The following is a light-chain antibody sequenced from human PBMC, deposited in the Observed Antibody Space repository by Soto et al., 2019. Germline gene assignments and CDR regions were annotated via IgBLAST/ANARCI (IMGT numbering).Light chain of an antibody. V-gene: IGLV1-47*02. CDR3: AAWDDSLSGGV. Sequence: QSALTQPPSASGTPGQRVTISCSGSSSNIGSNYVYWYQQLPGTAPKLLIYSNNQRPSGVPDRFSGSKSGTSASLAISGLRSEDEADYYCAAWDDSLSGGVFGGGTQLTVL. CDR1: SSNIGSNY. CDR2: SNN. J-gene: IGLJ2*01.